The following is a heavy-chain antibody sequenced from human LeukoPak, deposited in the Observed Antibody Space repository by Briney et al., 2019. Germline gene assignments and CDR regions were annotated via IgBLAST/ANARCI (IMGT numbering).Heavy chain of an antibody. Sequence: PGGSLRLSCAASGFTFSTYSMNWVRQAPGKGLEWVSSISSSSYIYYADSVKGRFTISRDNAKNSLYLQMNSLRAEDTAVYYCARARWELPIDYWGQGTLVTVSS. J-gene: IGHJ4*02. CDR2: ISSSSYI. V-gene: IGHV3-21*01. CDR3: ARARWELPIDY. CDR1: GFTFSTYS. D-gene: IGHD1-26*01.